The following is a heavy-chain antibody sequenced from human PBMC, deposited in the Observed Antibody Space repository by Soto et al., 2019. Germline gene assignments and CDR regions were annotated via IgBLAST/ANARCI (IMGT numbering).Heavy chain of an antibody. CDR2: IYYSGFT. D-gene: IGHD4-4*01. CDR1: GGSISSGDYY. J-gene: IGHJ4*02. CDR3: ARSDNYVPFAH. V-gene: IGHV4-30-4*01. Sequence: QVQLQESGPGLVKPSQTLSLTCTVSGGSISSGDYYWSWIRQPPGKGLEWIGYIYYSGFTYYNPSLNSRLTMSVDTSKNQFSLQLSSVIAADTAVYYCARSDNYVPFAHWGQGTLVTVSS.